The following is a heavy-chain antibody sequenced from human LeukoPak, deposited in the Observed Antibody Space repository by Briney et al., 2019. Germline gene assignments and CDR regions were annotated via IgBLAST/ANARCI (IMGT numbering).Heavy chain of an antibody. Sequence: ASVKVSCKASGGTFSSYAISWVRQAPGQGLEWMGGIIPIFGTANYAQKFQGRVTITADESTSTAYMELSSLRSEDTAVYYCARDPNIAVAGTGDAFDIWGQGTMVTVSS. D-gene: IGHD6-19*01. V-gene: IGHV1-69*13. J-gene: IGHJ3*02. CDR3: ARDPNIAVAGTGDAFDI. CDR2: IIPIFGTA. CDR1: GGTFSSYA.